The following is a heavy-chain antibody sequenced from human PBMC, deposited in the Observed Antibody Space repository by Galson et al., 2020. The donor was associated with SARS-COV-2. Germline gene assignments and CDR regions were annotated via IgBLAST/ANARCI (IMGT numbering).Heavy chain of an antibody. CDR3: ASSGSYLSNCFDP. J-gene: IGHJ5*02. CDR1: GGSISSSSYY. Sequence: SQTLSLTCTVSGGSISSSSYYWSCIRQPPGKGLEWIGSIYYSGSTYYNPSLKSRVTISVDTSKNQFSLKLSSVTAADTAVDYCASSGSYLSNCFDPWGQGTLVTVFS. V-gene: IGHV4-39*01. D-gene: IGHD1-26*01. CDR2: IYYSGST.